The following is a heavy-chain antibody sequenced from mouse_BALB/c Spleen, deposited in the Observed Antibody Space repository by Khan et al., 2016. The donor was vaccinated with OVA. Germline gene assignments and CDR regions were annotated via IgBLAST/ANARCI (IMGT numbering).Heavy chain of an antibody. CDR2: ISTETGKA. D-gene: IGHD1-3*01. J-gene: IGHJ3*01. CDR1: GYTFTDYS. CDR3: TSGLKYDSFAY. V-gene: IGHV9-2-1*01. Sequence: QIQLEQSGPELMKPGETVKISCKASGYTFTDYSMHWVKQAPGKGLEWMGGISTETGKATYADDFKGRFTISVESSASTAYLQINNLKNEETTTYCCTSGLKYDSFAYWGQGTLVTVSA.